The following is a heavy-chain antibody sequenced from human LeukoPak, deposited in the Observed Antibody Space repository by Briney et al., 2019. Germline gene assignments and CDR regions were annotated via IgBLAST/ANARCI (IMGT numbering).Heavy chain of an antibody. CDR2: VIPIFGTA. Sequence: ASVKVSCKASGGTVSRYPISWVRQAPGQGLEWMGGVIPIFGTANYAQKFQGRVTITADESTSTAYMELSSLRSEDTAVYYCARDRPGRYCSTISCYSASPFDPWGQGTLVTVSS. D-gene: IGHD2-2*02. J-gene: IGHJ5*02. CDR3: ARDRPGRYCSTISCYSASPFDP. CDR1: GGTVSRYP. V-gene: IGHV1-69*13.